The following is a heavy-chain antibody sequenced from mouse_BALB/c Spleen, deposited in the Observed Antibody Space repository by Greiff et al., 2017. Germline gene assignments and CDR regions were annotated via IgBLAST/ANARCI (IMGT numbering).Heavy chain of an antibody. J-gene: IGHJ2*01. CDR1: GFSLTSYG. D-gene: IGHD5-5*01. Sequence: VKLMESGPGLVQPSQSLSITCTVSGFSLTSYGVHWVRQSPGKGLEWLGVIWSGGSTDYNAAFISRLSISKDNSKSQVFFKMNSLQANDTAIYYCARNGPTYNYFDYWGQGTTLTVSS. CDR3: ARNGPTYNYFDY. CDR2: IWSGGST. V-gene: IGHV2-2*02.